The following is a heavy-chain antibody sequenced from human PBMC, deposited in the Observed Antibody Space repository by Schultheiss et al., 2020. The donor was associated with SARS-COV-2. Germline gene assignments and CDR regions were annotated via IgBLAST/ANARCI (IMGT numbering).Heavy chain of an antibody. J-gene: IGHJ4*02. CDR3: ARLVAAAGVDY. Sequence: SETLSLTCTVSGGSISSGGYYWSWIRQHPGKGLEWIGYIYYSGSTNYNPSLKSRVTISVDTSKNQFSLKLSSVTAADTAVYYCARLVAAAGVDYWGQGTLVTVSS. D-gene: IGHD6-13*01. CDR2: IYYSGST. CDR1: GGSISSGGYY. V-gene: IGHV4-31*03.